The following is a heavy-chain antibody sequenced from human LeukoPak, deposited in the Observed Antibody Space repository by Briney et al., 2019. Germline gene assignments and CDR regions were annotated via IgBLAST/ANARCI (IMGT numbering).Heavy chain of an antibody. Sequence: GGSLRLSCAASGFTFSSYDMHWVRQATGKGLEWVSAIGTAGDTYYPGSVKGRFTISRENAKNSLYLQMNSLRAGDTAVYYCARGGSGIDPLYYYYGMDVWGQGTTVTVSS. CDR3: ARGGSGIDPLYYYYGMDV. V-gene: IGHV3-13*01. CDR1: GFTFSSYD. J-gene: IGHJ6*02. CDR2: IGTAGDT. D-gene: IGHD3-10*01.